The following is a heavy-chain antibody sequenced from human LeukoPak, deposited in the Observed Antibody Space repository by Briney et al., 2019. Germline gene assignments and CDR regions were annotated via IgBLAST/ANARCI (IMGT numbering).Heavy chain of an antibody. CDR1: GGSISSYY. J-gene: IGHJ4*02. Sequence: SETLSLTCTVSGGSISSYYWSWVRQPPAKGLEWIGYIYYSGSTNYNPSLKSRVTISVDTSKNQFSLKVSSVTAADTALDYCAADRWLGYWGEGTLVTVSS. CDR2: IYYSGST. CDR3: AADRWLGY. V-gene: IGHV4-59*01. D-gene: IGHD5-18*01.